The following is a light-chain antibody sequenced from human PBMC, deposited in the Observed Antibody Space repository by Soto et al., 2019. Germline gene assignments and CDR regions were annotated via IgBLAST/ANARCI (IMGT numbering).Light chain of an antibody. CDR3: ATWDDSLKGVV. V-gene: IGLV2-14*01. CDR2: EVT. J-gene: IGLJ2*01. CDR1: TSDVGGYNY. Sequence: QSVLTQPASVSGSPGQSITISCTGTTSDVGGYNYVSWYQQRPGKAPKVIIFEVTNRPSGVSNRFSGSKSGNTASLTISGLQAEDEADYYCATWDDSLKGVVFGGGTQLTVL.